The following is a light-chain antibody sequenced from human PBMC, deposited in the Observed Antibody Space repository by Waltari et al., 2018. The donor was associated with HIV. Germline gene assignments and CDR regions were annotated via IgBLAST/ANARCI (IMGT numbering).Light chain of an antibody. V-gene: IGLV1-40*01. CDR2: GCS. CDR1: SSNIGAGYD. Sequence: QSVLTQPPSVSGAPGQRVTISCTGNSSNIGAGYDVHWYQQLPGIAPKLPIYGCSDRPSGVPDRFSGSKSGTSASLAITGLQAEDEADYYCQSYDSSLSGFWVFGGGTKLTVL. CDR3: QSYDSSLSGFWV. J-gene: IGLJ3*02.